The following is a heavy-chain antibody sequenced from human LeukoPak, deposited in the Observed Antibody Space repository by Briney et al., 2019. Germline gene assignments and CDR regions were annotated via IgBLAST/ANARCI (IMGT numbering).Heavy chain of an antibody. J-gene: IGHJ4*02. D-gene: IGHD1-26*01. Sequence: PGGSLRLSCAASGFTVSSNYMSWVRQAPGKGLEWVSAISGSDAGTYYADSVKGRFTISRDNAKNSLYLQMNSLRAEDTAVYYCARDSRGARGLLDYWGQGTLVTVSS. CDR1: GFTVSSNY. V-gene: IGHV3-21*01. CDR2: ISGSDAGT. CDR3: ARDSRGARGLLDY.